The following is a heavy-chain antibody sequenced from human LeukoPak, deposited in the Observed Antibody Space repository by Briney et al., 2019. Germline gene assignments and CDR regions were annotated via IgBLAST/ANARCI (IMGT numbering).Heavy chain of an antibody. D-gene: IGHD3-22*01. CDR1: GGSISSSSYY. CDR2: IYYSGST. V-gene: IGHV4-39*01. CDR3: AGHYYDSSGYTVSHFDL. Sequence: SETLSLTCTVSGGSISSSSYYWGWIRQPPGKGLEWIGSIYYSGSTYYNPSLKSRVTISVDTSKNQFSLKLSSVTAADTAVYYCAGHYYDSSGYTVSHFDLWGRGTLVTVSS. J-gene: IGHJ2*01.